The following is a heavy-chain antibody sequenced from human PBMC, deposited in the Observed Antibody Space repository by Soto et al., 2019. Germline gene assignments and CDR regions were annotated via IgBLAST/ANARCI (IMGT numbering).Heavy chain of an antibody. D-gene: IGHD3-3*01. CDR1: GFTFDDYA. J-gene: IGHJ4*02. CDR3: AKGITIFGGFDY. CDR2: ISWNSDSR. Sequence: VQLVQSGGGLVQPGRSLRLSCAASGFTFDDYAMHWVRQAPGKGLEWVSGISWNSDSRGYADSVKGRFTISRDNAKNSLYLQMNSLRDEDTALYYCAKGITIFGGFDYWGQGTLVTVSS. V-gene: IGHV3-9*01.